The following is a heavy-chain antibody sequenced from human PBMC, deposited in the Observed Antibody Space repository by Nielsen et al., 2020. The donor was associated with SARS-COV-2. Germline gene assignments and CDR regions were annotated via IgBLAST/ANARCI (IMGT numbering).Heavy chain of an antibody. CDR2: IDWDDDK. CDR3: ARTRDIVVVPAAISGHYYYYYMDV. D-gene: IGHD2-2*01. J-gene: IGHJ6*03. V-gene: IGHV2-70*11. CDR1: GFSLSTSGMC. Sequence: SGPTLVKPTQTLTLTCTFSGFSLSTSGMCVSWIRQPPGKALEWLARIDWDDDKYYSTSLKTRLTISKDTSKNQVVLTMTNMDPVDTATYYCARTRDIVVVPAAISGHYYYYYMDVWGKGTTVTVSS.